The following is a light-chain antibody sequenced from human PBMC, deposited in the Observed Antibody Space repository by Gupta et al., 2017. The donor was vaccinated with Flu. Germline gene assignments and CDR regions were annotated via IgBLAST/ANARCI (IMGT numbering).Light chain of an antibody. CDR2: EDT. V-gene: IGLV6-57*01. CDR1: SGKSGDSY. Sequence: FMLTQPHSVSESPWQSVILSCTCSSGKSGDSYVTWYQQPPGNSPTLLIYEDTHRPSGIPGRFTASVDRSSNSSSLTISALEPEDEADYYCQADDFTTVVFGGGTRLTVL. J-gene: IGLJ2*01. CDR3: QADDFTTVV.